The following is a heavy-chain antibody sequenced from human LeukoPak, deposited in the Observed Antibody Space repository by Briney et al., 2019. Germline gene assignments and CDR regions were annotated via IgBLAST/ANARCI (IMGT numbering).Heavy chain of an antibody. CDR1: GFTFSSYA. V-gene: IGHV3-23*01. D-gene: IGHD2-15*01. Sequence: QPGGSLRLSCAASGFTFSSYAMSWVRQAPGKGLEWVSAISGSGGSTYYADSVKGRFTISRDNSKNTLYLQMNSLRAEDTAVYYCAKMRVVVVAATIINWGQGTLVTVSS. J-gene: IGHJ4*02. CDR2: ISGSGGST. CDR3: AKMRVVVVAATIIN.